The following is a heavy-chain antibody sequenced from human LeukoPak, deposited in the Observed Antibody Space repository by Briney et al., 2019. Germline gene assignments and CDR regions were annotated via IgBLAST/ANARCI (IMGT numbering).Heavy chain of an antibody. Sequence: GGSLRLSCAASGFAFSSYSMNWVRQAPGKGLEWVANINQDGSDKNFLQSVKGRFTISRDNSKNTLDLQMNSLRAEDMAVYYCARGPWASGTHITILDLWGRGTLVTVSS. CDR3: ARGPWASGTHITILDL. J-gene: IGHJ2*01. V-gene: IGHV3-7*01. CDR1: GFAFSSYS. CDR2: INQDGSDK. D-gene: IGHD3-10*01.